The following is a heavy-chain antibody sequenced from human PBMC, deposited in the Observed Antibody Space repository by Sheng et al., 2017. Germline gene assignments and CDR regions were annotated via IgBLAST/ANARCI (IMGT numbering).Heavy chain of an antibody. CDR3: ARDQRIQAERVAARRRWGYYGMDV. CDR1: GGSISSYY. V-gene: IGHV4-4*07. D-gene: IGHD6-6*01. CDR2: IYTSGST. Sequence: QVQLQESGPGLVKPSETLSLTCTVSGGSISSYYWSWIRQPAGKGLEWIGRIYTSGSTNYNPSLKSRVTMSVDTSKNQFSLKLSSVTAADTAVYYCARDQRIQAERVAARRRWGYYGMDVWGQGTTVT. J-gene: IGHJ6*02.